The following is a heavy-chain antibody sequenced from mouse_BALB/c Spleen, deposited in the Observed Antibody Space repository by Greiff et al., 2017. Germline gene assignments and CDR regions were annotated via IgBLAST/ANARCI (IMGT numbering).Heavy chain of an antibody. V-gene: IGHV14-3*02. D-gene: IGHD2-3*01. CDR1: GFNIKDTY. Sequence: VQLKESGAELVKPGASVKLSCTASGFNIKDTYMHWVKQRPEQGLEWIGRIDPANGNTKYDPKFQGKATITADTSSNTAYLQLISLTSEDTAVYYCARSGYDGYYGAYWGQGTLVTVSA. J-gene: IGHJ3*01. CDR2: IDPANGNT. CDR3: ARSGYDGYYGAY.